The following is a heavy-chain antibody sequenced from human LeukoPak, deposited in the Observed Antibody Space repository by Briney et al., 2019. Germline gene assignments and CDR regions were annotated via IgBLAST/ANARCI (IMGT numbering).Heavy chain of an antibody. CDR3: AKTGRYSSSCYDY. CDR1: GFTVSSNY. CDR2: ISGSGGST. Sequence: GGSLRLSCAASGFTVSSNYMSWVRQAPGKGLEWVSAISGSGGSTYYADSVKGRFTISRDNSKNTLYLQMNSLRAEDTAVYYCAKTGRYSSSCYDYWGQGTLVTVSS. V-gene: IGHV3-23*01. D-gene: IGHD6-13*01. J-gene: IGHJ4*02.